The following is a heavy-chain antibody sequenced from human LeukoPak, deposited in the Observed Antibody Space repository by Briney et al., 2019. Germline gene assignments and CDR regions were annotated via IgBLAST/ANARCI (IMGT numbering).Heavy chain of an antibody. CDR3: ARGRNSWYIY. J-gene: IGHJ4*02. Sequence: ASVKVSCKASGYTFTGYYMHWVRQAPGQGLEWMGWINPNSGGTNYAQKFQGRVTMTRNTFISAAYLELSSLTSEDTAVYYCARGRNSWYIYWGQGTLVTVSS. CDR2: INPNSGGT. CDR1: GYTFTGYY. D-gene: IGHD6-13*01. V-gene: IGHV1-2*02.